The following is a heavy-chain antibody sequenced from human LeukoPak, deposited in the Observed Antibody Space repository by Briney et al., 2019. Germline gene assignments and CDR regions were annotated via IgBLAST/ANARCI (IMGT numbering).Heavy chain of an antibody. CDR3: ARVSRLRLGADYYYYYMDV. J-gene: IGHJ6*03. D-gene: IGHD3-16*01. V-gene: IGHV4-39*07. CDR1: GGSISSSSYY. CDR2: IYYSGST. Sequence: SETLSLTCTVSGGSISSSSYYWGWIRQPPGKGLEWIGSIYYSGSTYYNPSLKSRVTISVDTSKNQFSLKLSSVTAADTAVYYCARVSRLRLGADYYYYYMDVWGKGTTVTVSS.